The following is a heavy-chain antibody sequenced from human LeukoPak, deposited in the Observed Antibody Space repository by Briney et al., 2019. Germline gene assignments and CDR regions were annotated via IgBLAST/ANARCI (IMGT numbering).Heavy chain of an antibody. Sequence: SETLSLTCAVYGGSFSGFYWSWIRQPPGKGLEWIGEINHSGSTNYNPSLKSRVTMSVDPSKNQFSLKLSSVTAADTAVYYCASADSSSWYDFDYWGQGTLVTASS. V-gene: IGHV4-34*01. J-gene: IGHJ4*02. D-gene: IGHD6-13*01. CDR2: INHSGST. CDR1: GGSFSGFY. CDR3: ASADSSSWYDFDY.